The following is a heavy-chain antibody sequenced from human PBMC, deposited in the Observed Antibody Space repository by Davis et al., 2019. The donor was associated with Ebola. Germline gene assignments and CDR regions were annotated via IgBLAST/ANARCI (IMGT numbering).Heavy chain of an antibody. D-gene: IGHD6-19*01. V-gene: IGHV3-30*14. CDR2: ISYDGSNK. J-gene: IGHJ6*04. Sequence: GESLKISCAASGFTFSSYAMHWVRQAPGKGLEWVAVISYDGSNKYYADSVKGRFIISRGNYENTLYLQMNSLRVEDTAVYFCARDPSGGSGWSVGYYGMDVWGKGTTVTVSS. CDR1: GFTFSSYA. CDR3: ARDPSGGSGWSVGYYGMDV.